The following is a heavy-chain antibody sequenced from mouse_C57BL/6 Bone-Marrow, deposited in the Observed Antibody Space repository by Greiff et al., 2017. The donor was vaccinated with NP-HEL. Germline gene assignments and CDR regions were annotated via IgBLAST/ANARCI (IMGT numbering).Heavy chain of an antibody. CDR3: ARHDYCDLWYFDV. CDR1: GYTFTSYW. CDR2: IYPGSGST. D-gene: IGHD2-4*01. Sequence: QVQLKESGAELVKPGASVKMSCKASGYTFTSYWITWVKQRPGQGLEWIGDIYPGSGSTNYNEKFKSKATLTVDTSSSTAYMQLSSLTSGDSAVYYCARHDYCDLWYFDVWGRGTTVTVSS. J-gene: IGHJ1*03. V-gene: IGHV1-55*01.